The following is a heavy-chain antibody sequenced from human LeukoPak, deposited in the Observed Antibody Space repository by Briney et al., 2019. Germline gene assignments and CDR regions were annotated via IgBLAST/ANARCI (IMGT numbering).Heavy chain of an antibody. CDR1: GYTLTELS. J-gene: IGHJ4*02. CDR3: ARDDKYYYDSSGYYRTPPGDY. V-gene: IGHV1-2*02. D-gene: IGHD3-22*01. Sequence: ASVKVSCKVSGYTLTELSMHWVRQAPGQGLEWMGWINPNSGGTNYAQKFQGRVTMTRVTSISTAYMELSRLRSDDTAVYYCARDDKYYYDSSGYYRTPPGDYWGQGTLVTVSS. CDR2: INPNSGGT.